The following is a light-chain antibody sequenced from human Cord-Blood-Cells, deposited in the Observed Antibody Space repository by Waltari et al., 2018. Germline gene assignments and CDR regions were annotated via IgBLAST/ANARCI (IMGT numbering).Light chain of an antibody. CDR3: QQHNSYPLT. J-gene: IGKJ4*01. CDR1: QGISSY. V-gene: IGKV1-9*01. CDR2: AAS. Sequence: DIQLTQSPSFLSASAGDRVTITCRASQGISSYLAWYQQKPGKAPKLLIYAASTLQSGVPSRFSGSGSGTEFTLTISSLQPEDFATYYCQQHNSYPLTFGRGTKVEIK.